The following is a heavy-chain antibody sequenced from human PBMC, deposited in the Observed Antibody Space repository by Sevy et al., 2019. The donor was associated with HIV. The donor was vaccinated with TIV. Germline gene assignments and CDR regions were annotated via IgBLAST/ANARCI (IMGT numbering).Heavy chain of an antibody. J-gene: IGHJ6*02. V-gene: IGHV3-23*01. Sequence: GGSLRLSCAASGFTFSSYAMSWVRQAPGKGLEWVSAISGSGGSTYYADSVKGRFTISRDNSKNTLYLQMNSLRAEDTAVYYCVKLVGTHGGGNRHYGMDVWGQGTTVTVSS. CDR3: VKLVGTHGGGNRHYGMDV. CDR1: GFTFSSYA. CDR2: ISGSGGST. D-gene: IGHD2-15*01.